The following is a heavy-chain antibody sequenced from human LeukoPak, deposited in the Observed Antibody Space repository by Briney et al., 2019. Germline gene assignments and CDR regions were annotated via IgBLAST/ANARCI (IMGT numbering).Heavy chain of an antibody. CDR1: GCTFSSYA. V-gene: IGHV1-69*05. CDR2: IIPIFGTA. D-gene: IGHD4-17*01. Sequence: SVKVSCKASGCTFSSYAIGWVRQAPGQGLEWMGGIIPIFGTANYAQKLQGRVTMTTDTSTSTAYMELRSLRSDDTAVYYCARNDDYGDYVFDYSGQGTLVTVSS. J-gene: IGHJ4*02. CDR3: ARNDDYGDYVFDY.